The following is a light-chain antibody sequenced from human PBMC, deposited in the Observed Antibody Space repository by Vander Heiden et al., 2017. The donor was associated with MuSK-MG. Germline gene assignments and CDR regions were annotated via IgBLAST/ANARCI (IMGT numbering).Light chain of an antibody. V-gene: IGKV1-17*01. Sequence: DIQMTQSPSSLSASVGDRVTITCRASQGIRNALGWYQQKPGKAPKRLIYAASSLQSGVPSRFSGSGSETEFTLTISSLQPEDFATYCCRQHNSYPWTFGQGTKVEIK. CDR3: RQHNSYPWT. CDR1: QGIRNA. J-gene: IGKJ1*01. CDR2: AAS.